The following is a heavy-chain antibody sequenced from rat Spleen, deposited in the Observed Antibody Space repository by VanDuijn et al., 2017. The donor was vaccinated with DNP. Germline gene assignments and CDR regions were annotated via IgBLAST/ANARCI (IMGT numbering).Heavy chain of an antibody. CDR2: ISYDGLRP. J-gene: IGHJ4*01. D-gene: IGHD1-11*01. CDR1: GFTFNDYA. CDR3: ARDNYVTSGAMDA. V-gene: IGHV5-7*01. Sequence: EVQLVESGGGLVQPGRSLKLSCAASGFTFNDYALAWVRQAPKKGLEWVATISYDGLRPYYRDSVKGRFTISRDDAKSALFLQMDSLRSEDTATYYCARDNYVTSGAMDAWGQGTSVTVSS.